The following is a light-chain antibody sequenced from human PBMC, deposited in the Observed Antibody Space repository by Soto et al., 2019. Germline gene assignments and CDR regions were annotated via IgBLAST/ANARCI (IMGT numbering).Light chain of an antibody. CDR2: GAS. Sequence: EIVLTQSPATLSLSPGERATLSCRASQSVSSYLAWYQQKPGQAPRLLIYGASNRATGIPARFSGSGSGTEFTLTISSLQSEDSAVYYCQKCSFWPRITFGQGTRLEIK. CDR3: QKCSFWPRIT. V-gene: IGKV3-11*01. CDR1: QSVSSY. J-gene: IGKJ5*01.